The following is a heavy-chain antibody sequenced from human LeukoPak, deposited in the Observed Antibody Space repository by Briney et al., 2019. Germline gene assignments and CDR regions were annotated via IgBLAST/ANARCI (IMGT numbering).Heavy chain of an antibody. Sequence: PGGSLRLSCAASGFTFSSYWMSWVRQAPGKGLEWVANIKQDGSEKYYVDSVKGRFTISRDNAKNSLYLQMNSLRAEDTAVYYCAREIVVPAATYYYYGMDVWGQGTTVTVSS. V-gene: IGHV3-7*01. CDR3: AREIVVPAATYYYYGMDV. D-gene: IGHD2-2*01. J-gene: IGHJ6*02. CDR2: IKQDGSEK. CDR1: GFTFSSYW.